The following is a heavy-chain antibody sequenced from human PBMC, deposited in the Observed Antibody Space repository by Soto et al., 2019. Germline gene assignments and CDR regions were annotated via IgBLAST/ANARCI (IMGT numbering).Heavy chain of an antibody. CDR2: VNPIVGMS. J-gene: IGHJ4*02. D-gene: IGHD3-10*01. Sequence: QVQLVQSGAEVKKPGSSVKVSCTASAGTFNSYTINWVRQTPGQGLEWVGRVNPIVGMSNSALKFQGRVTITADKSTNRAYMDLTSLKSEDTAVYYCATSYGSGSTHFDNWGQGTLVTVSS. V-gene: IGHV1-69*02. CDR3: ATSYGSGSTHFDN. CDR1: AGTFNSYT.